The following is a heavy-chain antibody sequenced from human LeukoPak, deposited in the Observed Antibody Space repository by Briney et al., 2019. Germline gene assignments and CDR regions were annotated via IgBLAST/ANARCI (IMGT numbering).Heavy chain of an antibody. CDR1: GFTFSDYY. D-gene: IGHD3-10*01. Sequence: GGSLRLSCAASGFTFSDYYMSWIRQAPGKGLEWVSYISSSGSTIYYADSVKGRFTISRDNAKNSLYLQMNSLRAEDTAVYYCARDVLVMYYYGSGSETPFDYWGQGTLVTVSS. CDR2: ISSSGSTI. CDR3: ARDVLVMYYYGSGSETPFDY. V-gene: IGHV3-11*01. J-gene: IGHJ4*02.